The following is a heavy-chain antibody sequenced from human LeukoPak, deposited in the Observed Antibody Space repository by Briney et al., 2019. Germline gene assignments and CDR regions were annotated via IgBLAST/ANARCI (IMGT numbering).Heavy chain of an antibody. CDR1: GFTFSSYA. CDR2: ISGSGGST. Sequence: GGSLRLSCAASGFTFSSYAMSWVRQAPGKGLEWVSAISGSGGSTYYADSVKGRFTISRDNSKNTLYLQMNSLRAEDTAVYYCARDGQLYCSGGSCYFTDYWGQGTLVTVSS. D-gene: IGHD2-15*01. CDR3: ARDGQLYCSGGSCYFTDY. J-gene: IGHJ4*02. V-gene: IGHV3-23*01.